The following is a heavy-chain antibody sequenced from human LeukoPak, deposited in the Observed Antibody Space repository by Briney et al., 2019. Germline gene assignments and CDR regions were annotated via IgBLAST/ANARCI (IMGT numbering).Heavy chain of an antibody. CDR2: INHSGST. CDR3: ARGRGGAHY. CDR1: GGSFSGYY. Sequence: SETLSLTCAVYGGSFSGYYWSWIRQPPGKGLERIGEINHSGSTNYNPSLKSRVTISVDTSKNQCSLKLSSVTAADTAVYYCARGRGGAHYWGQGTLVTVSS. D-gene: IGHD1-26*01. V-gene: IGHV4-34*01. J-gene: IGHJ4*02.